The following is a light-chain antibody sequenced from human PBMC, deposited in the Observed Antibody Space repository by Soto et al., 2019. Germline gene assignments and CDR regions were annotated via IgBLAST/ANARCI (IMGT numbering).Light chain of an antibody. Sequence: EIVWTQSPGTLSLSPGERSTLSCWASQSVSSSYFAWYQQKPGQAPRLLIYGASSRATGLPDRFSGSGSGTDFTLTIRRLEPEDFAVYYCQQYGSSTWTLGQGTKVDI. V-gene: IGKV3-20*01. J-gene: IGKJ1*01. CDR1: QSVSSSY. CDR2: GAS. CDR3: QQYGSSTWT.